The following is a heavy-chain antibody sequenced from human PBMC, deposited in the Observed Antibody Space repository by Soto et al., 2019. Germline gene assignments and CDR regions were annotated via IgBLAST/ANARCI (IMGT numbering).Heavy chain of an antibody. CDR1: GFTFTSSA. CDR2: IVVGSGNT. J-gene: IGHJ6*02. Sequence: ASVKVSCKASGFTFTSSAVQWVRQARGQRLEWIGWIVVGSGNTNYAQKFQERVTITRDMSTSTAYMELSSLRSEDTAVYYCAADSRTIAAAYYYYYGMDVWGQGTTVTVSS. D-gene: IGHD6-13*01. V-gene: IGHV1-58*01. CDR3: AADSRTIAAAYYYYYGMDV.